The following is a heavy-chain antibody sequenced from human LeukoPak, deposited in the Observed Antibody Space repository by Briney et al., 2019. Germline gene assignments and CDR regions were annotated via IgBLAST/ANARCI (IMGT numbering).Heavy chain of an antibody. CDR3: ARDAPYYYDSSGYYDY. CDR2: IYYSGST. D-gene: IGHD3-22*01. Sequence: SETLSLTCTVSGGSIGSYYWSWIRQPPGKGLEWIGYIYYSGSTNYNPSLKSRVTISVDTSKNQFSLKLSSVTAADTAVYYCARDAPYYYDSSGYYDYWGQGTLVTVSS. J-gene: IGHJ4*02. V-gene: IGHV4-59*01. CDR1: GGSIGSYY.